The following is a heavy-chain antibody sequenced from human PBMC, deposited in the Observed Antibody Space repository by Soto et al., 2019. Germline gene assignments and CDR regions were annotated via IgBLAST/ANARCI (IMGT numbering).Heavy chain of an antibody. CDR3: ARDRRYYGSGSYYTELGFDP. Sequence: QVQLQESGPGLVKPSETLSLTCTVSGGSVSSGSYYWSWIRQPPGKGLEWIGYIYYSGSTNYNPSIKRRVTISVDTSKNQFSLKLSSVTAADTAVYYCARDRRYYGSGSYYTELGFDPWGQGTLVTVSS. D-gene: IGHD3-10*01. CDR1: GGSVSSGSYY. CDR2: IYYSGST. V-gene: IGHV4-61*01. J-gene: IGHJ5*02.